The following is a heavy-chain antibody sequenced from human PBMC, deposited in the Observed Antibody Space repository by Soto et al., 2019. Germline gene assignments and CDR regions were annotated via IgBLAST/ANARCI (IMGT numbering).Heavy chain of an antibody. CDR2: INSDGSST. Sequence: VGSLRLSCAAPGFTLRSYRMHWVRQAPGKGLVWVSRINSDGSSTSYADSVKGRFTISRDDAKNTLYLQMNSLRAEDTAVYYCAREDHDSSGYYFVFGYWGQGTLVTVSS. D-gene: IGHD3-22*01. CDR1: GFTLRSYR. J-gene: IGHJ4*02. V-gene: IGHV3-74*01. CDR3: AREDHDSSGYYFVFGY.